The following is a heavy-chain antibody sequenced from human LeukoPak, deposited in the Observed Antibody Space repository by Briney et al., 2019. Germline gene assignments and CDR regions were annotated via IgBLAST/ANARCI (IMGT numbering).Heavy chain of an antibody. V-gene: IGHV3-30-3*01. Sequence: GGSLRLSCAASGFTFSSYAMHWVRQAPGKGLEWVAVISYDGSNKYYADSVKGRFTISRDNSKNTLYLQMNSLRAEDTAVYYCARVSEDDYSNYVDYWGQGTLVTVSS. CDR3: ARVSEDDYSNYVDY. J-gene: IGHJ4*02. CDR2: ISYDGSNK. D-gene: IGHD4-11*01. CDR1: GFTFSSYA.